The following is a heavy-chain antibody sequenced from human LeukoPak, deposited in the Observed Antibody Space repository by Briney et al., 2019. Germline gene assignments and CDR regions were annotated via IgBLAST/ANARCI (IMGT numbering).Heavy chain of an antibody. V-gene: IGHV1-2*02. CDR1: GYTFTGYY. CDR3: ARVGYCSSTSCYAYEINWFDP. D-gene: IGHD2-2*01. Sequence: ASVKVSCKASGYTFTGYYMDWVRQAPGQGLEWMGWINPNSGGTNYAQKFQGRVTMTRDTSISTAYMELSRLRSDDTAVYYCARVGYCSSTSCYAYEINWFDPWGQGTLVTVSS. J-gene: IGHJ5*02. CDR2: INPNSGGT.